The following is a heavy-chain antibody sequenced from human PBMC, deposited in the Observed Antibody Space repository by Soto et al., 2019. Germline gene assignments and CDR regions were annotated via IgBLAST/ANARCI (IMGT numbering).Heavy chain of an antibody. V-gene: IGHV3-64*01. Sequence: EVQLVESGGGLVQPGGSLRLSCAASGFTFSSYAMHWVRQAPGKGLEYVSAISSNGGSTYYANSVKGRFTISRDTSKNSLYLQMGSLRAEDMAVYYCARQVRAVSSYYFDYWGQGTLVTVSS. CDR3: ARQVRAVSSYYFDY. CDR1: GFTFSSYA. D-gene: IGHD2-21*01. J-gene: IGHJ4*02. CDR2: ISSNGGST.